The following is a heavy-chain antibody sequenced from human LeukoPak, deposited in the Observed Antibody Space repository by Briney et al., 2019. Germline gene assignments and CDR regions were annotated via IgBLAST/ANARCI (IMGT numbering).Heavy chain of an antibody. V-gene: IGHV4-30-2*01. CDR1: GFTFSSYW. CDR2: IYHSGST. J-gene: IGHJ4*02. CDR3: ARSYTVTTGGLDY. D-gene: IGHD4-17*01. Sequence: LRLSCAASGFTFSSYWMSWIRQPPGKGLEWIGYIYHSGSTYYNPSLKSRVTISVDRSKNQFSLKLSSVTAADTAVYYCARSYTVTTGGLDYWGQGTLVTVSS.